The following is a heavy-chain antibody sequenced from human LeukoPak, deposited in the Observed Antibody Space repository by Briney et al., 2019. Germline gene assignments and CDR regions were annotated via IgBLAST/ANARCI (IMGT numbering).Heavy chain of an antibody. Sequence: GGSLRLSCAASGFTFSSYAMHWVRPAPGKGLEWVAVISYDGSNKYYADSVKGRFTISRDNSKNTLYLQMNSLRAEDTAVYYCARDPDSSGGVNWFDPWGQGTLVTVSS. CDR3: ARDPDSSGGVNWFDP. J-gene: IGHJ5*02. D-gene: IGHD6-19*01. CDR1: GFTFSSYA. V-gene: IGHV3-30-3*01. CDR2: ISYDGSNK.